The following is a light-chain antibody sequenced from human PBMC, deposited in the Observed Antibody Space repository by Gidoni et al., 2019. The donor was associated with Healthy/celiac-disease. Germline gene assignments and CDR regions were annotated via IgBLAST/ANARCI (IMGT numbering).Light chain of an antibody. V-gene: IGKV3-20*01. Sequence: EIVLTHSPGTLSLSPGERATLSCRASQSVNSSYLAWYQQKPGQAPRLLIYGASSRATGIPDRFSGSGSGTDFTLTISRLEPEDVAVYYCQQYGSSPWTFGQGTKVEIK. CDR1: QSVNSSY. CDR2: GAS. CDR3: QQYGSSPWT. J-gene: IGKJ1*01.